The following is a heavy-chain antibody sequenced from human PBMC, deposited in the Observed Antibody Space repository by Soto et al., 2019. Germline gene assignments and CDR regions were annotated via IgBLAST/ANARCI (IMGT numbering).Heavy chain of an antibody. CDR3: ARGPRPYCSGGNCYDLDY. J-gene: IGHJ4*02. V-gene: IGHV4-59*01. CDR1: GGSISSYY. Sequence: SETLSLTCTVSGGSISSYYWSWIRQPPGKGLEWIGYIYYSGSTNYNPSLKSRVTISLDTSKKQFSLKLSSVTDADTAMYYCARGPRPYCSGGNCYDLDYWGQGTLVTVSS. CDR2: IYYSGST. D-gene: IGHD2-15*01.